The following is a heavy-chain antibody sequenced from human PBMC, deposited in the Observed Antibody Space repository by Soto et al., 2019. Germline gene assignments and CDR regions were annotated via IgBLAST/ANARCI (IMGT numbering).Heavy chain of an antibody. Sequence: QVQLVQSGAEVKKPGSSVKVSCKASGGTFGSYAISWVRQAPGQGLEWMGGIIPIPGTANYAQKFQGRVTMAADESTSTAYMELSSLRSEDTAVYYCARSQGSSTSLDIYYYYYYGMDVWGQGTTVTVSS. V-gene: IGHV1-69*01. CDR3: ARSQGSSTSLDIYYYYYYGMDV. CDR2: IIPIPGTA. CDR1: GGTFGSYA. J-gene: IGHJ6*02. D-gene: IGHD2-2*01.